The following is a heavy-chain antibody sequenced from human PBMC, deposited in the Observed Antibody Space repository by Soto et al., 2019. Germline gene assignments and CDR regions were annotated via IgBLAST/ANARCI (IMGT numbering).Heavy chain of an antibody. J-gene: IGHJ4*02. D-gene: IGHD2-8*01. CDR3: ARGAVSRHCFDY. CDR2: ISYDGSNK. V-gene: IGHV3-30-3*01. CDR1: GFTFSSYA. Sequence: QVQLVESGGGVVQPGRSLRLSCAASGFTFSSYAMHWVRQAPGKGLEWVAVISYDGSNKYYADSVKGRVTISRDNSKKSLSQQMHRVRAVDSAVYYCARGAVSRHCFDYWGQGALVTVSS.